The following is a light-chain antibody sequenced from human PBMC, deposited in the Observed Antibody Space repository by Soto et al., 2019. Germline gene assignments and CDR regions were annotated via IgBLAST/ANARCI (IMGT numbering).Light chain of an antibody. J-gene: IGLJ2*01. CDR1: SSDVGGYNY. V-gene: IGLV2-14*01. CDR2: DVD. Sequence: QSALTQPASISGSPGQSITISCTGTSSDVGGYNYVSWYQQHPSKAPKLMIYDVDNRPSGVSYRFSGSKSGKTASLTISGLQDEEEADYYCSSYTSSSTVVFGGGTKLTVL. CDR3: SSYTSSSTVV.